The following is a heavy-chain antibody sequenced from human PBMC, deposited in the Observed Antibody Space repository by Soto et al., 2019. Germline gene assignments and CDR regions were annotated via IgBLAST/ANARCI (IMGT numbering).Heavy chain of an antibody. D-gene: IGHD1-26*01. V-gene: IGHV4-39*01. J-gene: IGHJ4*02. CDR3: ARWGWELFLIY. CDR2: IYYSGST. CDR1: GGSISSSSYY. Sequence: SETLSLTCTVSGGSISSSSYYWGWIRQPPGKGLEWIGSIYYSGSTYYNPSLKSRVTISVDTSKNQFSLKLSSVTAADTAVYYCARWGWELFLIYWGQGTLVTVSS.